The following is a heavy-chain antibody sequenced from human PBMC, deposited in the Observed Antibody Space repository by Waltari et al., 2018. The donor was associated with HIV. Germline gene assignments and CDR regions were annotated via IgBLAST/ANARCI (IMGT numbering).Heavy chain of an antibody. CDR1: GYTFTSYG. CDR3: AGALWSGDYTPYYFDY. V-gene: IGHV1-18*01. D-gene: IGHD3-3*01. J-gene: IGHJ4*02. CDR2: ISAYKGHT. Sequence: QVQLVQSGAEVKKPGASVKVSCKASGYTFTSYGISWVRQPPGQGLEWMGWISAYKGHTNNAQKRTGRVTKTTDTSTSKAYMDLRSLRSDDTACYYCAGALWSGDYTPYYFDYWGQGTLVTVSS.